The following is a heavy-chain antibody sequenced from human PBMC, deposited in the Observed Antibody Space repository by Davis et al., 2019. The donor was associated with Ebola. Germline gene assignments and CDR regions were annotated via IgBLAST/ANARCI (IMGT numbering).Heavy chain of an antibody. D-gene: IGHD6-19*01. CDR3: VGATQWLAYDY. CDR1: GFTFSDYY. V-gene: IGHV3-11*01. J-gene: IGHJ4*02. Sequence: GESLKISCAASGFTFSDYYMTWIRQAPEKGLEWVSYISTAVGTMYYADSVKGRFTISRDNAKNTLYLQMNSLSVEDTAAYYCVGATQWLAYDYWGQGTLVTVSS. CDR2: ISTAVGTM.